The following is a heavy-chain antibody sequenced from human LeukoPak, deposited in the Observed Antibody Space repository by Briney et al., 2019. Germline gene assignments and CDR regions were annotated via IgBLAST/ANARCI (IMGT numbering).Heavy chain of an antibody. CDR1: GGSISSSNW. CDR3: ATNGYSYGAGPYYFDY. J-gene: IGHJ4*02. D-gene: IGHD5-18*01. V-gene: IGHV4-4*02. Sequence: SGTLSLTCAVSGGSISSSNWWSWVRQPPGKGLEWIGEIYHSGSTNYNPSLKSRVTISVDTSKNQFSLKLSSVTAADTAVYYCATNGYSYGAGPYYFDYWGQGTLVTVSS. CDR2: IYHSGST.